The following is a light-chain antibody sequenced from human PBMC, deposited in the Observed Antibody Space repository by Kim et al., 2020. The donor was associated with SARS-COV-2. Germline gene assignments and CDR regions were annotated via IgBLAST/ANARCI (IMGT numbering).Light chain of an antibody. CDR2: KAS. V-gene: IGKV1-5*03. CDR3: QQYKTYPVT. Sequence: ASIVDRVTITCRASQNIDSWLAWYQQKPGKAPKLLIYKASSLESGVPSRISGSGSGTEFTLAISSLQPDDFATYYCQQYKTYPVTFGGGTKVDIK. CDR1: QNIDSW. J-gene: IGKJ4*01.